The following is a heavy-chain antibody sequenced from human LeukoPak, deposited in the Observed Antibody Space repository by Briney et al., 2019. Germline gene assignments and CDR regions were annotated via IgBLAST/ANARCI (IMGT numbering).Heavy chain of an antibody. CDR1: GFAFNFYA. D-gene: IGHD5-18*01. V-gene: IGHV3-23*01. J-gene: IGHJ4*02. Sequence: GGSLRLSCAASGFAFNFYAMTWVRQAPGEGLQWVSTINASGGNTYYADSVKGRFTISRDNSKNTLYLQMNSLRAEDTAVYYCAKGYSYGPSKYYFDYWGQGTLVTVSS. CDR3: AKGYSYGPSKYYFDY. CDR2: INASGGNT.